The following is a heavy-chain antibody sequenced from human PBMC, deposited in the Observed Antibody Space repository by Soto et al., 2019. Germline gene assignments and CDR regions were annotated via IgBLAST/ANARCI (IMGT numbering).Heavy chain of an antibody. CDR3: AKQGGYSGYDSWASFDY. CDR1: GFTFSSYA. CDR2: ISGSGGST. D-gene: IGHD5-12*01. J-gene: IGHJ4*02. V-gene: IGHV3-23*01. Sequence: GGSLRLSCAASGFTFSSYAMSWVRQAPGKGLEWVSAISGSGGSTYYADSVKGRFTISRDNSKNTLYLQMNSLRAEDTAVYYCAKQGGYSGYDSWASFDYWGQGTLVTVSS.